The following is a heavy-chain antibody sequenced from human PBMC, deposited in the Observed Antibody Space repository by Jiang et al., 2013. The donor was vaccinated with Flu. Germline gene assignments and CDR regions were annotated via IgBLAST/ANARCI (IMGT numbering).Heavy chain of an antibody. Sequence: LLKPSETLSLTCAVYGGSFSVYYWNWIRQPPGKGLEWIGEINRSGSTNYNPSLKSRVTISLDTSKNQFSLKLSSVTAADTAVYYCARGVPATPPFKYYMDVWGKGTTVTVSS. CDR2: INRSGST. J-gene: IGHJ6*03. CDR1: GGSFSVYY. V-gene: IGHV4-34*01. CDR3: ARGVPATPPFKYYMDV. D-gene: IGHD2-2*01.